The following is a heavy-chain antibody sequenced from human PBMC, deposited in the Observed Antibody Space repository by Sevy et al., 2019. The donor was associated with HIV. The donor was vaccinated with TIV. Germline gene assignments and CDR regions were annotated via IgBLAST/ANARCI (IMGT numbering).Heavy chain of an antibody. CDR3: ATTKDYYDSSGSPFDY. CDR1: GYSLTQLS. V-gene: IGHV1-24*01. Sequence: ASVKVSCKVSGYSLTQLSMHWVRQAPGKGLEWMGSFEPEDGETFYAQMVQGRVTLTEDTSTDTAYMELRSLRSEDTAICYCATTKDYYDSSGSPFDYWGQGTLVTVSS. J-gene: IGHJ4*02. D-gene: IGHD3-22*01. CDR2: FEPEDGET.